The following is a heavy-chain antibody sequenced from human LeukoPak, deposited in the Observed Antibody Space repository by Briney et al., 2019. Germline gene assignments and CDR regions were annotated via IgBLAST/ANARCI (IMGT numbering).Heavy chain of an antibody. CDR1: GYSFTSYW. Sequence: GESLKISCKCSGYSFTSYWIGWVRQIPGKGLEGMGIIYPGDSDTKYSPSFQAQVTISADKSISTAYLQWSSLKASDTAMYYCARLFSQSQPDAFDIWGQGTMVTVSS. CDR2: IYPGDSDT. CDR3: ARLFSQSQPDAFDI. J-gene: IGHJ3*02. V-gene: IGHV5-51*01.